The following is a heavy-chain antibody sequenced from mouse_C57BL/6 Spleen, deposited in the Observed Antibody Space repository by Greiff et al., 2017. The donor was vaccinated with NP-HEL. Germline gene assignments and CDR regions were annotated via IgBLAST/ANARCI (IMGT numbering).Heavy chain of an antibody. D-gene: IGHD1-1*01. CDR1: GYTFTDYE. CDR2: IDPDTGGT. CDR3: TRSVLLRSMDY. Sequence: VQLQPSGAELVRPGASVTLSCKASGYTFTDYEMHWVKQTPVHGLEWIGAIDPDTGGTAYNQKFQGKAILTADKSSSTAYMELRSLTSEDSAVYYCTRSVLLRSMDYWGQGTSVTVSS. V-gene: IGHV1-15*01. J-gene: IGHJ4*01.